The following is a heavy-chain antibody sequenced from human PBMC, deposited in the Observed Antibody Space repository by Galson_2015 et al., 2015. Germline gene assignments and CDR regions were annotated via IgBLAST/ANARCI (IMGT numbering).Heavy chain of an antibody. V-gene: IGHV3-48*03. J-gene: IGHJ5*02. CDR1: GFTFSSYE. Sequence: SLRLSCAASGFTFSSYEMNWVRQAPGKGLEWVSYISSGGGTIYYADSVKGRFTISRDNAKNSLFLQMNSLRAKDTAVYYCARAPDYGAVQRGEWFDPWGQGTLVTVSS. CDR3: ARAPDYGAVQRGEWFDP. D-gene: IGHD4-17*01. CDR2: ISSGGGTI.